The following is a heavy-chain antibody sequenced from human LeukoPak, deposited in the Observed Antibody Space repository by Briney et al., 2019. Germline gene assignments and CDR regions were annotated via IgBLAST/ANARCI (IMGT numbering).Heavy chain of an antibody. CDR1: GGSFSGYY. J-gene: IGHJ6*03. CDR3: ARHGYSSGWYYYMDV. V-gene: IGHV4-34*01. CDR2: INHSGST. Sequence: SETLSLTCAVYGGSFSGYYWSWIRQPLGKGLEWIGEINHSGSTNYNPSLKSRVTISLDTSKNQFSLKSSSVTAADTAVYYCARHGYSSGWYYYMDVWGKGTTVTISS. D-gene: IGHD6-19*01.